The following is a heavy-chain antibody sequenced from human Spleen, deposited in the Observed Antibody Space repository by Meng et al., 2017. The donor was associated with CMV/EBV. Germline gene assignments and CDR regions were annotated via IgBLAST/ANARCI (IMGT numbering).Heavy chain of an antibody. CDR1: GGSIRSSSYY. Sequence: SETLSLTCTVSGGSIRSSSYYWGWIRQSPGKGLEWIGSIYYSGSAYYNPSLKSRVTISVDTPKNQFSLKLSSVTAADTAVYYCARVRDYSNYGDYYFDYWGQGTLVTVSS. CDR2: IYYSGSA. V-gene: IGHV4-39*07. D-gene: IGHD4-11*01. CDR3: ARVRDYSNYGDYYFDY. J-gene: IGHJ4*02.